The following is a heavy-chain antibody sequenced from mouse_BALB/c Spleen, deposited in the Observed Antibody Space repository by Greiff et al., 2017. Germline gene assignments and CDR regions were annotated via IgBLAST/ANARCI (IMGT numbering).Heavy chain of an antibody. CDR3: TRFPTMITTGYAMDY. J-gene: IGHJ4*01. Sequence: EVQLQQSGPELVKPGASVKISCKASGYTFTDYNMHWVKQSHGKSLEWIGYIYPYNGGTGYNQKFKSKATLTVDKSSSTAYMQLSSLTSEDSAVYYCTRFPTMITTGYAMDYWGQGTSVTVSS. CDR2: IYPYNGGT. CDR1: GYTFTDYN. V-gene: IGHV1S29*02. D-gene: IGHD2-4*01.